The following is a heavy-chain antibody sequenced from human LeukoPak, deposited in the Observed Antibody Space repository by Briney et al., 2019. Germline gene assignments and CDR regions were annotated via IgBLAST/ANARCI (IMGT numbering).Heavy chain of an antibody. D-gene: IGHD5-18*01. V-gene: IGHV3-48*01. J-gene: IGHJ4*02. CDR3: ARDRGTAMVFDY. CDR2: ISSTSSTI. Sequence: GGSLRLSCAASGFTFSSFSMNWVRQAPGKGLEWVSYISSTSSTIYYADSVKGRFTISRDNAKNSLYLQMNSLRAEDTAVYYCARDRGTAMVFDYRGQGTLVTVSS. CDR1: GFTFSSFS.